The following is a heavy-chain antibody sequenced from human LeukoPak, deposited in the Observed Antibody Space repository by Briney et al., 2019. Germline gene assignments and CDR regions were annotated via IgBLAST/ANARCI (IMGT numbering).Heavy chain of an antibody. CDR1: GYTFTSQY. J-gene: IGHJ4*02. D-gene: IGHD6-13*01. CDR2: INPSGGST. CDR3: ARAVAAGRRFDY. V-gene: IGHV1-46*01. Sequence: ASVKVSCKASGYTFTSQYMHWVRQAPGQGLEWMGIINPSGGSTTYAQKFQGRVTMTRDTFTSTVYMELSSLGSDDTAVYYCARAVAAGRRFDYWGQGTLVTVSS.